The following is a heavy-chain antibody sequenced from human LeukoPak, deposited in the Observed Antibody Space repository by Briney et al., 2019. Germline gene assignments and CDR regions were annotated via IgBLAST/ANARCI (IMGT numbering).Heavy chain of an antibody. CDR3: ATYSGYDRIFDY. Sequence: GGSLRLSCAASGFTFSTYGMSWVRQAPGKGLEWLSYISGSSSAINYADSVKGRFTISRNNAKNSLFLQMNSLRAEDTAVYYCATYSGYDRIFDYWGQGTLVTVSS. V-gene: IGHV3-48*01. D-gene: IGHD5-12*01. CDR2: ISGSSSAI. CDR1: GFTFSTYG. J-gene: IGHJ4*02.